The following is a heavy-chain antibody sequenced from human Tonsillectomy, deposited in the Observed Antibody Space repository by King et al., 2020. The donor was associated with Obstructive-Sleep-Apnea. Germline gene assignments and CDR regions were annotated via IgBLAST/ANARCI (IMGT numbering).Heavy chain of an antibody. D-gene: IGHD1-26*01. Sequence: VQLVESGGGLVQPGGSLKLSCAASGFTFSGSAMHWVRQASGKGLEWVGRIRSKANSYATAYAASVKGRFTISRDDSKNTAYLQMNSLKTEDTAVYYCTPTPYPHGGGSGSYHKGGWGQGTLVTVSS. V-gene: IGHV3-73*01. CDR1: GFTFSGSA. CDR3: TPTPYPHGGGSGSYHKGG. CDR2: IRSKANSYAT. J-gene: IGHJ4*02.